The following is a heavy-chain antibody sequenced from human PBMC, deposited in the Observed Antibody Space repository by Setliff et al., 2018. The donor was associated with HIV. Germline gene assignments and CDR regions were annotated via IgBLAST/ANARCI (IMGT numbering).Heavy chain of an antibody. CDR3: ARQQHSSDLKIWNY. CDR2: TFHTGYT. CDR1: GGSFSSYY. J-gene: IGHJ4*02. D-gene: IGHD6-13*01. V-gene: IGHV4-34*12. Sequence: SETLSLTCAVYGGSFSSYYWSWIRQSPEKGLEWIGYTFHTGYTYYNPSLKSRVTISVDTSKNQFSLTLTSVTAADTAVYYCARQQHSSDLKIWNYWGQGTLVTVSS.